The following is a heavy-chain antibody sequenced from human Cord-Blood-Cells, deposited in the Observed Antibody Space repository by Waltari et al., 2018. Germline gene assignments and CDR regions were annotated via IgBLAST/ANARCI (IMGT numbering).Heavy chain of an antibody. CDR3: ARAGADFWSGYYDY. D-gene: IGHD3-3*01. J-gene: IGHJ4*02. CDR2: INHSGST. CDR1: GGSFSGYY. Sequence: QVQLQQWGAGLLKPSETLSLTCAVYGGSFSGYYWSWIRQPPGKGLEWIWEINHSGSTNYNPSLKSRVTISVDTSKNQFSLKLISVTAADTAVYYCARAGADFWSGYYDYWGQGTLVTVSS. V-gene: IGHV4-34*01.